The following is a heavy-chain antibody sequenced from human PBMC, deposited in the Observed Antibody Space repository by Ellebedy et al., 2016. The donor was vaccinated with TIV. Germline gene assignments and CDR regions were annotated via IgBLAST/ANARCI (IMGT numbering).Heavy chain of an antibody. V-gene: IGHV3-30*03. J-gene: IGHJ5*02. CDR3: ARGVWFDP. CDR2: ITYDGSNQ. CDR1: GFTLSSYS. Sequence: PGGSLRLSCAASGFTLSSYSMNWVRQAPGKGLEWVAVITYDGSNQHYADSVKGRFTISRDSSKNTLYLQMNSLRADDTAVYYCARGVWFDPWGQGTLVTVSS.